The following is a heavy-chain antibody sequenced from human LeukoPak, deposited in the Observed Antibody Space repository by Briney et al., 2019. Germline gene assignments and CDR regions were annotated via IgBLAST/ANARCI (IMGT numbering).Heavy chain of an antibody. V-gene: IGHV3-23*01. D-gene: IGHD2-2*01. CDR3: ARGPLGYCSSTSCSFDY. CDR2: ISGSGGTA. Sequence: GGSLRLSCAASGFTFSIYAMSWVRQAPGKGLEWVSAISGSGGTAYYADSVKGRFTISRDNAKNSLYLQMNSLRAEDTAVYYCARGPLGYCSSTSCSFDYWGQGTLVTVSS. CDR1: GFTFSIYA. J-gene: IGHJ4*02.